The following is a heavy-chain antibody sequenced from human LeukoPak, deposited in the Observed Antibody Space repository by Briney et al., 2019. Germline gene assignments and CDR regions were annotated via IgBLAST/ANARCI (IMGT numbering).Heavy chain of an antibody. CDR1: GYRFNAYW. CDR3: ARSLTAAAGDY. V-gene: IGHV5-51*01. CDR2: IYPADSDI. D-gene: IGHD6-25*01. J-gene: IGHJ4*02. Sequence: GESLKISCKGSGYRFNAYWIAWVRQMPGKGLEWMAIIYPADSDIRYSPSFQGQVPISADKSISTAYLQWSSLKASDTAMYYCARSLTAAAGDYWGQGTLVTVSS.